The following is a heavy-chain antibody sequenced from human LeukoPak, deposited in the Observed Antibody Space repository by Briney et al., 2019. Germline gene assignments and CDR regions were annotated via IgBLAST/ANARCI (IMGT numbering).Heavy chain of an antibody. CDR1: GGSISSYY. V-gene: IGHV4-59*08. CDR3: ARYDFWSGRHFDY. CDR2: IYYSGST. Sequence: PSETLSLTCTVSGGSISSYYWSWIRQPPGKGLEWIGYIYYSGSTNYNPSLKSRVTISVDTSKNQFSLKLSSVTAADTAVYYCARYDFWSGRHFDYWGQGTLVTVSS. D-gene: IGHD3-3*01. J-gene: IGHJ4*02.